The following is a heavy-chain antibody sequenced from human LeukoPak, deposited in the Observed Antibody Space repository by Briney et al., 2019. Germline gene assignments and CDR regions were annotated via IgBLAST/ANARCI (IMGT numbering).Heavy chain of an antibody. CDR2: IRSSGSTV. J-gene: IGHJ4*02. CDR3: ARSASNFYDQTH. V-gene: IGHV3-48*02. Sequence: PGGSLRLSCVASGFIFSSYSMNWVRQAPGKGLEWVSHIRSSGSTVYYGDSVKGRFTISRDNAKNSLYLQMNSLRDEDTAVYYCARSASNFYDQTHWGQGTLVTVSS. CDR1: GFIFSSYS. D-gene: IGHD3-3*01.